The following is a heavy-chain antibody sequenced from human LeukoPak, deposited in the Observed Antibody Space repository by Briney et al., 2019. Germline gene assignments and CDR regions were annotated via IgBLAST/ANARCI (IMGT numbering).Heavy chain of an antibody. D-gene: IGHD3-22*01. J-gene: IGHJ4*02. CDR3: ASDYYYRGDY. CDR1: GYSISSGYY. Sequence: PSETLSLTCTVSGYSISSGYYWGWIRQPPGKGLEWIGSIYHSGSTYYNPSLKSRVTISVDTSKNQFSLKLSSVTAADTAVYYCASDYYYRGDYWGQGTLVTVSS. V-gene: IGHV4-38-2*02. CDR2: IYHSGST.